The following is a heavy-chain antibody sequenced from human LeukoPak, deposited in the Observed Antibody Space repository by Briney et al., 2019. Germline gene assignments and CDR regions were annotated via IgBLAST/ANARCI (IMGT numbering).Heavy chain of an antibody. D-gene: IGHD2-15*01. CDR1: GFTFSNYA. CDR2: ISGSDGST. CDR3: AKGRGYCTGGSCYSDY. Sequence: QPGGSLRLSCTASGFTFSNYAMSWVRQAPGKGLEWVSTISGSDGSTYYADPVKGRFTISRDNSKNTLYLQMNSLRVEDTAIYYCAKGRGYCTGGSCYSDYWGQGTLVTVSS. V-gene: IGHV3-23*01. J-gene: IGHJ4*02.